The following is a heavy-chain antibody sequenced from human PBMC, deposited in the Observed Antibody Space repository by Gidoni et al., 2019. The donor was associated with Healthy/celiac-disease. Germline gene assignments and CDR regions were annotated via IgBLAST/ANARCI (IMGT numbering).Heavy chain of an antibody. J-gene: IGHJ6*02. Sequence: QVQLQESGPGLVKPSETLSLTCTVPGGSISSYYWSWIRQPPGKGLEWIGYIYYSGSTNYNPSLKSRVTISVDTSKNQFSLKLSSVTAADTAVYDCARVGGGYDFWSGSYYYYYYGMDVWGQGTTVTVSS. V-gene: IGHV4-59*01. CDR2: IYYSGST. CDR3: ARVGGGYDFWSGSYYYYYYGMDV. CDR1: GGSISSYY. D-gene: IGHD3-3*01.